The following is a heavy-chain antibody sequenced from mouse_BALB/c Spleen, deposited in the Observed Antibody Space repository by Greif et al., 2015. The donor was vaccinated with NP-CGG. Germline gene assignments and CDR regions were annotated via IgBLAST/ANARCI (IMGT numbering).Heavy chain of an antibody. CDR1: GSTFSSYG. D-gene: IGHD2-3*01. J-gene: IGHJ3*01. V-gene: IGHV5-6*02. CDR3: ARPDGYLPFFAY. Sequence: EVMLVESGGDLVKPGGSLKLSCAASGSTFSSYGMSWVRQTPDKRLEWVATISSGGSYTYYPDSVKGRFTISRDNAKNTLYLQMSSLKSEDTAMYYCARPDGYLPFFAYWGQGTLVTVSA. CDR2: ISSGGSYT.